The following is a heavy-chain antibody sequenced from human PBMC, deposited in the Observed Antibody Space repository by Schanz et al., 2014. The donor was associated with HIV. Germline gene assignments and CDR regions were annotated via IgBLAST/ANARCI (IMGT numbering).Heavy chain of an antibody. Sequence: EVQLLESGGGLVQPGGSLRLSCAASGFTFSSYAMTWVRQAPGKGLEWVSSISESGGRSYYADSVNGRFTISRDNSKNTLYLQMTTLRPEDTAVYYCAKDKSRHTYSSSSIFDPWGQGTLVTVSS. J-gene: IGHJ5*02. CDR2: ISESGGRS. V-gene: IGHV3-23*01. D-gene: IGHD6-13*01. CDR3: AKDKSRHTYSSSSIFDP. CDR1: GFTFSSYA.